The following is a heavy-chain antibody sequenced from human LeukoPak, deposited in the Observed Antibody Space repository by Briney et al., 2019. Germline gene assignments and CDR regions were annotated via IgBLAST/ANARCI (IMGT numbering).Heavy chain of an antibody. Sequence: GGSLRLSCAASGFTFSSYAMSWVRQAPGKGRGCVSGISGSGDNTYYAGSVKGRFTISRDNSRTTLYLQMNSLSADDTAVYYGAKGGLVHRYDHWGQGTLVTVSS. J-gene: IGHJ5*02. CDR1: GFTFSSYA. CDR3: AKGGLVHRYDH. CDR2: ISGSGDNT. V-gene: IGHV3-23*01.